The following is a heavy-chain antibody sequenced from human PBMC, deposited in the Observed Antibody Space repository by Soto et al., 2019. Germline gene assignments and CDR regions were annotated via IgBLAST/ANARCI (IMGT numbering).Heavy chain of an antibody. V-gene: IGHV1-8*01. Sequence: ASVKVSCKTSGYTFTSYDISWVRQASGQGLEWMGWMNVNNGDTGYAQKFRGRVTMTRITSISTAYMELSSLRSEDTAIYYCVRDYSSSSYLDFWGQGTLVTVSS. CDR1: GYTFTSYD. CDR3: VRDYSSSSYLDF. D-gene: IGHD6-6*01. CDR2: MNVNNGDT. J-gene: IGHJ4*02.